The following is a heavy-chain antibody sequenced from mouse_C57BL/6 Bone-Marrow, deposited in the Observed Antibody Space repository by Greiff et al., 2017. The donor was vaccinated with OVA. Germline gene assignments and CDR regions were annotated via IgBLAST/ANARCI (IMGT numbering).Heavy chain of an antibody. CDR1: GYTFTDYE. V-gene: IGHV1-15*01. CDR2: IAPETGGT. J-gene: IGHJ4*01. D-gene: IGHD2-5*01. CDR3: TRKDSNYSYYAMDY. Sequence: QVQLQQSGAELVRPGASVTLSCKASGYTFTDYEMHWVKQTPVHGLEWIGAIAPETGGTAYNQKFTGRAILTADKASSTAYMELRSLTSADYAIYYCTRKDSNYSYYAMDYWGQGTSVTVSS.